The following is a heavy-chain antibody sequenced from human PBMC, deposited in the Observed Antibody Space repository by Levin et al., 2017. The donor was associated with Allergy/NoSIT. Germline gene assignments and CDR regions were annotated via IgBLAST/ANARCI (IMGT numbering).Heavy chain of an antibody. J-gene: IGHJ4*02. CDR1: GDSVSSNSAA. CDR2: TYYRSKWYN. D-gene: IGHD6-19*01. Sequence: SQTLSLTCAISGDSVSSNSAAWNWIKQSPSRGLEWLGRTYYRSKWYNDYAVSVKSRITINPDTSKNQFSLQLNSVTPEDTAVYYCARDERDNAVAAPSYYFDYWGQGTLVTVSS. V-gene: IGHV6-1*01. CDR3: ARDERDNAVAAPSYYFDY.